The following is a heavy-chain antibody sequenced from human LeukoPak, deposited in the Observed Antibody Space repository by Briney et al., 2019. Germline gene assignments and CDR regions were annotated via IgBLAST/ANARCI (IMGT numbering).Heavy chain of an antibody. Sequence: ASVKVSCKASGYSFTSYDINWVRQATGQGIEGMGWMNPNSGNTGYAQKFQGRVTMTRNTSISTAYMELSSLRSEDTAVYYCARADYSNYGLDYWGQGTLVTVSS. D-gene: IGHD4-11*01. CDR2: MNPNSGNT. J-gene: IGHJ4*02. CDR1: GYSFTSYD. V-gene: IGHV1-8*01. CDR3: ARADYSNYGLDY.